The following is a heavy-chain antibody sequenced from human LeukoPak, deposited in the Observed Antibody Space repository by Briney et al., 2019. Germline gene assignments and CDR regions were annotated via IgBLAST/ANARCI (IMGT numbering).Heavy chain of an antibody. CDR3: ARSSWYDIIDY. CDR1: GGSISSGSYY. CDR2: IYTSGST. V-gene: IGHV4-61*02. J-gene: IGHJ4*02. D-gene: IGHD6-13*01. Sequence: SETLSLTCTVSGGSISSGSYYWSWIRQPAGKGLEWIGRIYTSGSTNYNPSLKSRVTISVDTPKNQFSLKLSSVTAADTAVYYCARSSWYDIIDYWGQGTLVTVSS.